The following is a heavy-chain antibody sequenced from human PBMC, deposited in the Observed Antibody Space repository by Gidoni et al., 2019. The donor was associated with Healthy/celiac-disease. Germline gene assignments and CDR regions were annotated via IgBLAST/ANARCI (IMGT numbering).Heavy chain of an antibody. CDR1: GFTFSSYA. J-gene: IGHJ4*02. CDR2: ISSNGGST. V-gene: IGHV3-64D*06. CDR3: VSTGYSSGWLPSFDY. Sequence: EVQLVESGGGLVQPGGSLSLSCSASGFTFSSYAMHWVRQAPGKGLEDVSAISSNGGSTYYADSGKGRFTISRDNSKNTLYLQMSSLRAEDTAVYYCVSTGYSSGWLPSFDYWGQGTLVTVSS. D-gene: IGHD6-19*01.